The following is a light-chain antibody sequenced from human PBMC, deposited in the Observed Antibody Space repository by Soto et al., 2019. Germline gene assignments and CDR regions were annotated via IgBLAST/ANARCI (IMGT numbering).Light chain of an antibody. CDR1: SSDVGGYNY. CDR3: SSYAGSNIYV. V-gene: IGLV2-8*01. Sequence: QYALTQPPSASGSPGQSVTISCTGTSSDVGGYNYVSWYQQHPGKAPKLMIYEVSKRPSGVPDRFSGSKSGNTASLTVSGLQAVDEADYYCSSYAGSNIYVFGTGTKLTVL. CDR2: EVS. J-gene: IGLJ1*01.